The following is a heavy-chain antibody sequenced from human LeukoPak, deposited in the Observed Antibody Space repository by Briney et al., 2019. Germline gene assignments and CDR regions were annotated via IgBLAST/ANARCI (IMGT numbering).Heavy chain of an antibody. J-gene: IGHJ4*02. CDR2: ISGSGGST. Sequence: GGSLRLSCAASGFTFSSYAMSWVRQAPGKGLEWVSAISGSGGSTYYADSVKGRFTISRDNSKDTLYLQMNSLRAEDTAVYYCAKDYDSSGYYYVEDYFDYWGQGTLVTVSS. D-gene: IGHD3-22*01. CDR1: GFTFSSYA. CDR3: AKDYDSSGYYYVEDYFDY. V-gene: IGHV3-23*01.